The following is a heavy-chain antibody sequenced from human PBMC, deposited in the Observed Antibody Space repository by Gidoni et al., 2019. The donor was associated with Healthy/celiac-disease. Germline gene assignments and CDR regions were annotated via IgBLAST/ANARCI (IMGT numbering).Heavy chain of an antibody. V-gene: IGHV3-30*18. Sequence: QVQLVESGGGVVQPGRSLRLSCAASGFTFSSYGMHWVRQAPGKGLEWVAVISYDGSNKYYADSVKGRFTISRDNSKNTLYLQMNSLRAEDTAVYYCAKDENYYYDSSGYLDYWGQGTLVTVSS. CDR1: GFTFSSYG. CDR3: AKDENYYYDSSGYLDY. CDR2: ISYDGSNK. D-gene: IGHD3-22*01. J-gene: IGHJ4*02.